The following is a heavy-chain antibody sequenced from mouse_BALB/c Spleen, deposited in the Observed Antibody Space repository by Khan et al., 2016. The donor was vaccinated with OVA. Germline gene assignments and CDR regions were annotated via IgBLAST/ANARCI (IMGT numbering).Heavy chain of an antibody. J-gene: IGHJ3*02. Sequence: VQLQQSGAELAKPGASVKMSCKASGYSFTTYWMHWVIQRPGKGLEWIGYIDPITGYTAYNQKFKDKATLTADKSSSTAYMQLSNLTSEDSAVYYCTRRGFDGCFSYWGQGTLVTVSA. CDR1: GYSFTTYW. CDR3: TRRGFDGCFSY. CDR2: IDPITGYT. V-gene: IGHV1-7*01. D-gene: IGHD2-3*01.